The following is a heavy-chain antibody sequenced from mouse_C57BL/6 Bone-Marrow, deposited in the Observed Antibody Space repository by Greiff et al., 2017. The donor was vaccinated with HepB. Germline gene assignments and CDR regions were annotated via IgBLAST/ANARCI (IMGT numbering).Heavy chain of an antibody. CDR2: INYDGSST. CDR3: ARWNDYDWYWYFDV. D-gene: IGHD2-4*01. Sequence: EVQLVESEGGLVQPGRSMKLSCTASGFTFSDYYMAWVRQVPEKGLEWVANINYDGSSTYYLDSLKSRFIISRDNAKNILYLQMSSLKSEDTATYYCARWNDYDWYWYFDVWGTGTTVTVSS. J-gene: IGHJ1*03. CDR1: GFTFSDYY. V-gene: IGHV5-16*01.